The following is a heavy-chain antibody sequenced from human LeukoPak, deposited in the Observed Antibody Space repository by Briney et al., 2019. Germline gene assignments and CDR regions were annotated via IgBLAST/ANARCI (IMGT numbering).Heavy chain of an antibody. CDR3: ARTTEGGYTYDYFYYYYMDV. CDR2: IYYSGST. Sequence: SETLSLTCTVSGGSISTYFWSWIRQPPGKGLEWIGYIYYSGSTNYNPSLKSRVTISVDTSKNQFSLKLTSVTAADTAVYYCARTTEGGYTYDYFYYYYMDVWGKGTTVTISS. J-gene: IGHJ6*03. V-gene: IGHV4-59*01. CDR1: GGSISTYF. D-gene: IGHD5-18*01.